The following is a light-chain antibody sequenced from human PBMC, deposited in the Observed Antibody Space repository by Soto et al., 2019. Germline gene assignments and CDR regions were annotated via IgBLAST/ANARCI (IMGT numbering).Light chain of an antibody. Sequence: QPVLTQPTSLSASPGASARITCTLRSGIKVRSYGIYWYQLKPGSPPRYLLRYKSDSDKQQGSGVPSRFSGSKDTSANVGLLLISGLQSEDEADYHCAMWYSGTRVFGGGTKLTVL. CDR3: AMWYSGTRV. CDR2: YKSDSDK. J-gene: IGLJ2*01. CDR1: SGIKVRSYG. V-gene: IGLV5-39*01.